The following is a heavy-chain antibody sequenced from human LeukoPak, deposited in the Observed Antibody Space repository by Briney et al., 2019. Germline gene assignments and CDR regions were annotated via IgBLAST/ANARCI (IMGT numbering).Heavy chain of an antibody. CDR2: IIPIFGTT. V-gene: IGHV1-69*13. Sequence: SVNVSCKASGGTFSNYAISWVRQAPGQGLEWMGGIIPIFGTTNYAQKFQGRVTITADESTSTAYMELSSLRPEDTAVYYCARTVVYSSSSPYYYGMDVWGQGTTVTVSS. D-gene: IGHD6-6*01. J-gene: IGHJ6*02. CDR3: ARTVVYSSSSPYYYGMDV. CDR1: GGTFSNYA.